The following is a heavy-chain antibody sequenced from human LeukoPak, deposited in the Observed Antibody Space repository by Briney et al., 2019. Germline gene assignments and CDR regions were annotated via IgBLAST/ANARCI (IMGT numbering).Heavy chain of an antibody. CDR1: GGSISSYY. Sequence: SETPSLTCTVSGGSISSYYWSWIRQPPGKGLEWIGYIYYSGSTNYNPSLKSRVTISVDTSKNQFSLKLSSVTAADTAVYYCARGDMGSSGYYEADAFDIWGQGTMVTVSS. CDR3: ARGDMGSSGYYEADAFDI. CDR2: IYYSGST. V-gene: IGHV4-59*01. J-gene: IGHJ3*02. D-gene: IGHD3-22*01.